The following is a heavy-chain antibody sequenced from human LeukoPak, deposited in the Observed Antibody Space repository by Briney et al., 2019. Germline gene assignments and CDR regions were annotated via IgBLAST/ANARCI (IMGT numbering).Heavy chain of an antibody. V-gene: IGHV4-34*01. Sequence: SETLSLTCAVYGGSFSGYYWSWIRQPPGKGLEWIGEINHSGSTNYNPSLKSRVTISVDTSKNQFSLKLSSVTAADTAVYYCARAGVYYYDSSGYYQFQHWGQGTLVTVSS. CDR3: ARAGVYYYDSSGYYQFQH. CDR1: GGSFSGYY. J-gene: IGHJ1*01. CDR2: INHSGST. D-gene: IGHD3-22*01.